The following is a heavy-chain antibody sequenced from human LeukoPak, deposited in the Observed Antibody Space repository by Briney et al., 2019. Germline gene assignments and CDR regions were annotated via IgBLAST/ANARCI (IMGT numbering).Heavy chain of an antibody. CDR2: ITSSSNYM. CDR3: ARIMTTVTTVEY. D-gene: IGHD4-17*01. Sequence: PGGSLRLSCTASGFTFSSYSMNWVRQAPGKGLEWVSYITSSSNYMYYAASVKGRFTISRDNAKNSLYLQMNSLRAEDTAVYYCARIMTTVTTVEYWGQGTLVTVSS. J-gene: IGHJ4*02. V-gene: IGHV3-21*05. CDR1: GFTFSSYS.